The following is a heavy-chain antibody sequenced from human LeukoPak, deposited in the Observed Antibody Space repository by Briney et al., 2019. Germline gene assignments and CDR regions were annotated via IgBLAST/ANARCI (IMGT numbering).Heavy chain of an antibody. J-gene: IGHJ5*02. CDR1: GFTFSSYS. CDR3: ARGSYVPHGDWFDR. Sequence: PGGALRLSCAASGFTFSSYSMTWVRQAPGKGLEWVSSISSSSSYIYYADSVKGRFTISRDNAKNSLYLQMNSLRAEDTAVYYCARGSYVPHGDWFDRGGQGTVVSVS. D-gene: IGHD3-16*01. V-gene: IGHV3-21*01. CDR2: ISSSSSYI.